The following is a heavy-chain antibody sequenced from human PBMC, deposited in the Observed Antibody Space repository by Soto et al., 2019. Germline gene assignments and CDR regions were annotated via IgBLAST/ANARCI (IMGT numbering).Heavy chain of an antibody. J-gene: IGHJ4*02. Sequence: LSLTCTVSGGSISSGGYYWSWIRQHPGKGLEWIGYIYYSGSTYYNPSLKSRVTISVDTSKNQFSLRLSSVTAADTAVYYCARVGNGDYGIDYWGQGTLVTVSS. D-gene: IGHD4-17*01. CDR2: IYYSGST. CDR3: ARVGNGDYGIDY. CDR1: GGSISSGGYY. V-gene: IGHV4-31*03.